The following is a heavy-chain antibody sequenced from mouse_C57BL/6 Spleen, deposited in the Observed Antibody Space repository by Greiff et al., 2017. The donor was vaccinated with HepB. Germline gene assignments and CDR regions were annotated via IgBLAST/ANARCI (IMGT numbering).Heavy chain of an antibody. D-gene: IGHD2-3*01. CDR1: GYTFTDYY. J-gene: IGHJ4*01. CDR2: INPNNGGT. CDR3: ARFDGYYGGDAMDY. Sequence: VQLQQSGPELVKPGASVKISCKASGYTFTDYYMNWVKQSHGKSLEWIGDINPNNGGTSYNQKFKGKATLTVDKSSSTAYMERRSLTSEDSAVYYCARFDGYYGGDAMDYWGQGTSVTVSS. V-gene: IGHV1-26*01.